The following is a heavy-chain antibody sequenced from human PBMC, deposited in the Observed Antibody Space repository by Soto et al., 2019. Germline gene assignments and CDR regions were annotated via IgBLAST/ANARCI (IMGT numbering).Heavy chain of an antibody. CDR2: VSNSGTST. CDR3: VKDLAASVWFDP. V-gene: IGHV3-23*01. J-gene: IGHJ5*02. D-gene: IGHD6-13*01. Sequence: EVQLLESGGGLAQPGESLTLSCAASGFMFSGYAMSWVRQAPGKGLEWVSAVSNSGTSTSYADSVKGRFTISRDNSKNTLYLQMSSLGAEDTALYYCVKDLAASVWFDPWGQGTLVIVSS. CDR1: GFMFSGYA.